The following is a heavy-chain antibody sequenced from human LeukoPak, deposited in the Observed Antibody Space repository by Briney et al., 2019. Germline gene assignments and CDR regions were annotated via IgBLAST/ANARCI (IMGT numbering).Heavy chain of an antibody. Sequence: PSETLSLTCTVSGGSISSYYWSWIRQPPGQGLEWIGYIYYSGSTNYNPSLKSRVTISVDTSKNQFSLKLSSVTAADTAVYYCARDIDWFDPWGQGTLVTVSS. D-gene: IGHD1-26*01. CDR1: GGSISSYY. CDR2: IYYSGST. CDR3: ARDIDWFDP. V-gene: IGHV4-59*01. J-gene: IGHJ5*02.